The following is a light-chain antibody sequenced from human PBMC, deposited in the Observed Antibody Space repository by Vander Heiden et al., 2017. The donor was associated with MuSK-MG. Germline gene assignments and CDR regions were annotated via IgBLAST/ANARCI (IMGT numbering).Light chain of an antibody. Sequence: QSALTQPRPVSGSPGQSVTIPCTGTSSDVGGYNYVSWYQQHPGKAPKLMIDDVSKRPSGVPDRFSGSKSGNTASLTISGLQAEDEADYYCCSYAGSYTSDVVFGGGTKLTVL. J-gene: IGLJ2*01. CDR2: DVS. V-gene: IGLV2-11*01. CDR3: CSYAGSYTSDVV. CDR1: SSDVGGYNY.